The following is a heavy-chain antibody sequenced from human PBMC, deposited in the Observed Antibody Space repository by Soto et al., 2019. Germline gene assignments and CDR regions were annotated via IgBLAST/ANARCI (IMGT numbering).Heavy chain of an antibody. Sequence: QVQLVQSGAEARRPGSSVQVSCKASGDMFRNSAFTWVRQAPGQGLDWMGVIIPLFHKTSVAQKFQGRLTFTADASTSDVYMGVSSLTSGDTAVYYCARGRLSNGDPNIYFFYGLDVWGQGTTVTVSS. CDR1: GDMFRNSA. CDR2: IIPLFHKT. V-gene: IGHV1-69*01. D-gene: IGHD6-6*01. J-gene: IGHJ6*02. CDR3: ARGRLSNGDPNIYFFYGLDV.